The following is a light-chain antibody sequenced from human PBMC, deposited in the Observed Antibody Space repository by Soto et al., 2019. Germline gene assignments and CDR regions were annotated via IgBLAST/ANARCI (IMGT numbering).Light chain of an antibody. J-gene: IGLJ1*01. V-gene: IGLV2-14*01. CDR3: SSYTSSSTNYV. Sequence: QPASVSGSPGQSITISCTGTSSDVGGYNYVSWYQQHPGKAPKLMIYDVSNRPSGVSNRFSGSKSGNTASLTISGLQAEDEADYYCSSYTSSSTNYVFGTGTKVTVL. CDR2: DVS. CDR1: SSDVGGYNY.